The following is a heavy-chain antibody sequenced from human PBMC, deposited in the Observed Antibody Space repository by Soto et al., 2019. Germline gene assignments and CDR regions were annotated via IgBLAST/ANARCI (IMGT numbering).Heavy chain of an antibody. V-gene: IGHV1-69*12. Sequence: QVQLVQSGAEVKKPGSSVKVSCKASGGTFSSYAISWVRQAPGQGLAWMGGIIPIFGTANYAQKFHGRVTITADESTSTAYMELSSLRSEDTAVYYCGGQWLVRSYYYGMDVWGQGTTVTVSS. CDR2: IIPIFGTA. CDR1: GGTFSSYA. CDR3: GGQWLVRSYYYGMDV. D-gene: IGHD6-19*01. J-gene: IGHJ6*02.